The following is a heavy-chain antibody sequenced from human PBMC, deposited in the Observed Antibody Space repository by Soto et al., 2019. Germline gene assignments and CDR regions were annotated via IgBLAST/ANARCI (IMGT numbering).Heavy chain of an antibody. Sequence: GGSLRLSCAASGFTFSSHAMSWVRQSHGKGPEWVAASGSSGATYFADSVKGRFTISRDNSKNTLFLEVNSLSPEDTGVYFCAKKGSGGNWFDTWGQGTLVTVS. CDR1: GFTFSSHA. V-gene: IGHV3-23*01. J-gene: IGHJ5*02. CDR2: SGSSGAT. CDR3: AKKGSGGNWFDT.